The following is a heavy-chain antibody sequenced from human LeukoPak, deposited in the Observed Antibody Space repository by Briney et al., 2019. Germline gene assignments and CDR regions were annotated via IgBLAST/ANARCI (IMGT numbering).Heavy chain of an antibody. Sequence: PSETLSLTCTVSGGSISSSSYYWGWIRQPPGKGLEWIGTIYYSGSTYYNPSLKSRVTISVDTSMNQFSLKLSSVTAADTAVYYCARHDGNPRGGTSWFDPWGQGTLVTVSS. CDR1: GGSISSSSYY. D-gene: IGHD4-23*01. CDR2: IYYSGST. V-gene: IGHV4-39*01. CDR3: ARHDGNPRGGTSWFDP. J-gene: IGHJ5*02.